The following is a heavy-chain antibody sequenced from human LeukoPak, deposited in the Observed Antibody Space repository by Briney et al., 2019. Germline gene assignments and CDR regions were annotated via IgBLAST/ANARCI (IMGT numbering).Heavy chain of an antibody. V-gene: IGHV1-2*04. CDR1: GYTFTGYY. D-gene: IGHD5-18*01. Sequence: ASVKVSCKASGYTFTGYYMHWVRQAPGQGLEWMGWINPNSGGTNYAQKFQGWVTMTRDTSISTAYMELSRLRSDDTAVYYCARGSYSYGPYYYYYYGMDVWGQGTTVTVSS. CDR2: INPNSGGT. CDR3: ARGSYSYGPYYYYYYGMDV. J-gene: IGHJ6*02.